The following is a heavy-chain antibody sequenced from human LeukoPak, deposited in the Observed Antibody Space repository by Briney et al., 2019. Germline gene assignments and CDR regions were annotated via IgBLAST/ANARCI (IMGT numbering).Heavy chain of an antibody. CDR3: VSPTADYPFLYYFDS. J-gene: IGHJ4*02. Sequence: GRSLRLSCAASGFTFDDYAMHWVRQAPGKGLEGVSGISWNSGSIGYADSVKGRFTISRDTAKTSLYLQMNSLRAEATALYYCVSPTADYPFLYYFDSWGQGTLVTVSS. CDR2: ISWNSGSI. D-gene: IGHD5-12*01. V-gene: IGHV3-9*01. CDR1: GFTFDDYA.